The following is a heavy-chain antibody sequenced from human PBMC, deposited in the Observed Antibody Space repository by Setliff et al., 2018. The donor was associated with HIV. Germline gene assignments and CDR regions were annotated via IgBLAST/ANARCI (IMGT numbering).Heavy chain of an antibody. CDR2: INHSGNT. V-gene: IGHV4-39*07. CDR1: GASIITDPHY. Sequence: SETLSLTCSVSGASIITDPHYWGWIRQSPGKGLEWLGEINHSGNTHYDPSLKSRLTISIDTSKKQFSLKLTSVTAADAAIYYCVASSSWSCRLNYWGQGTLVTVSS. D-gene: IGHD2-2*01. CDR3: VASSSWSCRLNY. J-gene: IGHJ4*02.